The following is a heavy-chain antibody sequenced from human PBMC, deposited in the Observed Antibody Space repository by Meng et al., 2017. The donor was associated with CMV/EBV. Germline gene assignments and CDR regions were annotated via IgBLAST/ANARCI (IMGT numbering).Heavy chain of an antibody. J-gene: IGHJ2*01. V-gene: IGHV1-2*02. Sequence: QGQVVQVGAEVKKPGAAVKVSCKASGYNFTGYYMHWVRQAPGQGLEWMGWINPNSGGTNYAQKFQGRVTMTRDTSISTAYMELSRLRSDDTAVYYCATYIGNYINWYFDLWGRGTLVTVSS. CDR2: INPNSGGT. CDR3: ATYIGNYINWYFDL. CDR1: GYNFTGYY. D-gene: IGHD1-7*01.